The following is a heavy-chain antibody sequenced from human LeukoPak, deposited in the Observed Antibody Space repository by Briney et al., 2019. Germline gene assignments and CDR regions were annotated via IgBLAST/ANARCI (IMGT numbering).Heavy chain of an antibody. CDR2: IYHSGST. CDR1: GGSISSSNW. Sequence: SGTLSLTCAVSGGSISSSNWWSWVHQPPGKGLEWIGEIYHSGSTNYNPSLKSRVTISVDKSKNQFSLKLSSVTAADTAVYYCASTDYDILTGQFDYWGQGTLVTVSS. J-gene: IGHJ4*02. D-gene: IGHD3-9*01. V-gene: IGHV4-4*02. CDR3: ASTDYDILTGQFDY.